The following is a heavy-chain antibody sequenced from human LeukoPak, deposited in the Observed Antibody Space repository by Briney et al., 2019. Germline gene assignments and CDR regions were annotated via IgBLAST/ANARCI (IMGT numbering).Heavy chain of an antibody. V-gene: IGHV3-7*01. D-gene: IGHD1-7*01. J-gene: IGHJ5*02. CDR3: ARVLIHSGVGWATFFPTITGTTKWFDP. CDR2: IKQDGSEK. CDR1: GFTFSSYW. Sequence: PGGSLRLSCAASGFTFSSYWMSWVRQAPGKGLEWVANIKQDGSEKYYVDSVKGRFTISRDNAKNSLYLQMNSLRAEDTAVYYCARVLIHSGVGWATFFPTITGTTKWFDPWGQGTLVTISS.